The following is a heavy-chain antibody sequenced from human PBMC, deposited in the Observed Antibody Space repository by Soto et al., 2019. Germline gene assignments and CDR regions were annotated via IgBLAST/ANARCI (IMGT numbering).Heavy chain of an antibody. CDR2: VIPGGST. CDR1: GDSVSSGSYF. J-gene: IGHJ4*02. V-gene: IGHV4-61*01. Sequence: PSETLSLTCTVSGDSVSSGSYFWTWIRQPPGKGLEWIGYVIPGGSTSHNPSLKSRVTLSIDTSENQFSLKLNSMTAADTAVYYCARQRVLPAQYFFDYWGQGTLVTVSS. CDR3: ARQRVLPAQYFFDY. D-gene: IGHD6-13*01.